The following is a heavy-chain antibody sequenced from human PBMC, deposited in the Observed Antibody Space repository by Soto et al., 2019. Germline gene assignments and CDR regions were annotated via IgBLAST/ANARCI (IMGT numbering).Heavy chain of an antibody. D-gene: IGHD5-18*01. CDR1: GYTFTSYD. J-gene: IGHJ4*02. V-gene: IGHV1-8*01. CDR2: MNPNTGNT. CDR3: ARESSYGLVY. Sequence: QVQLGQSGAEVKEHGASVKVSCKASGYTFTSYDINWVRQATGQGLEWMGWMNPNTGNTAYEQKFQGRVTMTRNTSIRTAYMELSSLRSEDTAVYYCARESSYGLVYWGQGPLVTVSS.